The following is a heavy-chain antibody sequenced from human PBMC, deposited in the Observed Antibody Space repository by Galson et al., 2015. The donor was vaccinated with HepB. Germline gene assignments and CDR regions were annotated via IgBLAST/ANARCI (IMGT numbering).Heavy chain of an antibody. V-gene: IGHV1-18*01. CDR3: ARDRYDFWSGYYLDI. CDR1: GYTFTNYG. CDR2: VSAYNLNT. Sequence: SVKVSCKASGYTFTNYGISWVRQAPGQGLEWLGWVSAYNLNTRYAQNLQGRVTMTTDTSTSTAYMELRSLRSDHTAVYDCARDRYDFWSGYYLDIWGQGTMVTVSS. D-gene: IGHD3-3*01. J-gene: IGHJ3*02.